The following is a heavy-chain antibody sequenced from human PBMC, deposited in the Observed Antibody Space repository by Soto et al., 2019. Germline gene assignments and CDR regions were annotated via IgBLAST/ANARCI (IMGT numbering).Heavy chain of an antibody. CDR1: GGSISSYY. CDR3: ARRLTVTATSGGGSYFDY. CDR2: IYYSGST. J-gene: IGHJ4*02. V-gene: IGHV4-59*01. D-gene: IGHD2-21*02. Sequence: SGTLSLTCTVSGGSISSYYWSWIRQPPGKGLEWIGYIYYSGSTNYNPSLKSRVTISVDTSKNQFSLKLSSVTAADTAVYYCARRLTVTATSGGGSYFDYWGQGTLVTVSS.